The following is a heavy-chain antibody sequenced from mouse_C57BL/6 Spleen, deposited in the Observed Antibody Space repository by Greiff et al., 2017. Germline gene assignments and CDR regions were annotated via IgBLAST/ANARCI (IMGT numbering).Heavy chain of an antibody. CDR1: GYAFSSSW. J-gene: IGHJ2*01. V-gene: IGHV1-82*01. CDR2: IYPGDGDT. CDR3: ARSFYYYGSSYEDFDY. D-gene: IGHD1-1*01. Sequence: VQLQESGPEVVKPGASVKISCKASGYAFSSSWMNWVKQRPGKGLEWIGRIYPGDGDTNYNGKFKGKATLTADKSSSTAYMQLSSLTSEDSAVYFCARSFYYYGSSYEDFDYWGQGTTLTVSS.